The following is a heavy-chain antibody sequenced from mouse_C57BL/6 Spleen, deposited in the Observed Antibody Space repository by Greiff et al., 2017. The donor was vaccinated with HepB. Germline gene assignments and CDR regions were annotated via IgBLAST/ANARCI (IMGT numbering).Heavy chain of an antibody. D-gene: IGHD2-1*01. CDR2: IDPSDSYT. CDR1: GCTFTSYW. J-gene: IGHJ2*01. Sequence: VQLQQPGAELVRPGTSVKLSCKASGCTFTSYWMHWVKQRPGQGLEWIGVIDPSDSYTNYNQKFKGKATLTVDTSSSTAYMQLSSLTSEDSAVYYCARLALYGNYVFDYWGQGTTLTVSS. CDR3: ARLALYGNYVFDY. V-gene: IGHV1-59*01.